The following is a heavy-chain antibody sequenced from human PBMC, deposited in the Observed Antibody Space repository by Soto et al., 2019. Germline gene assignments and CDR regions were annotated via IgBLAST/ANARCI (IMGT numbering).Heavy chain of an antibody. CDR2: ISYDGSNK. CDR1: GFTFSSYG. V-gene: IGHV3-30*18. CDR3: AKDESITIFGVVTKRYYYYGMDV. Sequence: PGGSLRLSCAASGFTFSSYGMHWVRQAPGKGLEWVAVISYDGSNKYYADSVKGRFTISRDNSKNTLYLQMNSLRAEDTAVYYCAKDESITIFGVVTKRYYYYGMDVWGQGTTVTVSS. J-gene: IGHJ6*02. D-gene: IGHD3-3*01.